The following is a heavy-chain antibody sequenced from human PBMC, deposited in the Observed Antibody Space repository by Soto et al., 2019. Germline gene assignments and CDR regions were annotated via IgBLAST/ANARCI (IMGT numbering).Heavy chain of an antibody. D-gene: IGHD2-15*01. CDR3: ARAHAPTLPFDY. CDR1: GGSMRNVY. Sequence: SETLSLTCTVSGGSMRNVYWSWIRQPPGKRLEWNGFIFHSGNAKYNPSLKSRVTISIDTSKSQFSLSLDSVTAADTAVYFCARAHAPTLPFDYWGLGTLVTVSS. V-gene: IGHV4-59*01. J-gene: IGHJ4*01. CDR2: IFHSGNA.